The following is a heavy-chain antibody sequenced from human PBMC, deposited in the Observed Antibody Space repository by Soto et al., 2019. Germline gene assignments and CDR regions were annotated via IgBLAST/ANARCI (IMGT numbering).Heavy chain of an antibody. Sequence: EVQLVESGGGLVQPGESLRLSCAASGFIFSSYDMNWVRQAPGKGLEWVSYISSGSGNILYADSVKGRFTISRDNAKNSLYLQMNSLRAEDTAVYYCARTYGTGSLNWFDPWGQGTLVTVSS. J-gene: IGHJ5*02. D-gene: IGHD3-10*01. CDR2: ISSGSGNI. CDR1: GFIFSSYD. CDR3: ARTYGTGSLNWFDP. V-gene: IGHV3-48*04.